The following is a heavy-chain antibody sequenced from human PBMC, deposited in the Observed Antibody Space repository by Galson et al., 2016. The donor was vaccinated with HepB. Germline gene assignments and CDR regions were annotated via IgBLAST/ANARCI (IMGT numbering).Heavy chain of an antibody. V-gene: IGHV3-30*03. CDR1: GFTFSTYG. D-gene: IGHD1-14*01. J-gene: IGHJ6*02. CDR2: ISFEGNKQ. CDR3: ARGGGTSSYYYWGMDV. Sequence: SLRLSCADSGFTFSTYGMHWVRQAPGEGLEWVAAISFEGNKQHYAASVKGRFTVSRDNSKNTLYLQMTNLTPDDTAICYGARGGGTSSYYYWGMDVWGQGTTVTVSS.